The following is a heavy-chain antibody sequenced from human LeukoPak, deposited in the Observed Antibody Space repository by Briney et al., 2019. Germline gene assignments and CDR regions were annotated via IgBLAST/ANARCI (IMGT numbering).Heavy chain of an antibody. D-gene: IGHD3-9*01. Sequence: SESLSLTCTVSGGSISSGDYYWSWIRQPPGKGLEWIGYIYYSGSTYYNPSLKSRVTISVDTSKNQFSLKLSSVTAADTAVYYCARVILTGYWFDPWGQGTLVTVSS. CDR1: GGSISSGDYY. J-gene: IGHJ5*02. V-gene: IGHV4-30-4*01. CDR3: ARVILTGYWFDP. CDR2: IYYSGST.